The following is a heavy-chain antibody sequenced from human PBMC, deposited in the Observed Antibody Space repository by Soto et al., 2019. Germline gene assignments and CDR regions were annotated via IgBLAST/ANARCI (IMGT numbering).Heavy chain of an antibody. D-gene: IGHD3-22*01. CDR3: ARQSYDSSDYFDY. Sequence: SETLSLTCSVSDASVSSGGYFWSWIRQHPGEGLEWIGYIYNSGNTYYNPSLKSRVTISVDTSRNHFSLKLISVTAADTALYYCARQSYDSSDYFDYWGQGALVTVSS. J-gene: IGHJ4*02. CDR1: DASVSSGGYF. V-gene: IGHV4-39*01. CDR2: IYNSGNT.